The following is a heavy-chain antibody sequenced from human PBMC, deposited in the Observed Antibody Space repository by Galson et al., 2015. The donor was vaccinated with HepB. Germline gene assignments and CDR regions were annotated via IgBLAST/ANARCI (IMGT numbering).Heavy chain of an antibody. Sequence: SLRLSCAASGFTFSSYAMHWVRQAPGKGLEWVAVISYDGSNKYYADSVKGRFTISRDNSKNTLYLQMNSLRAEDTAVYYCARDGGVPESYDYGDQPYWYFDLWGRGTLVTVSS. CDR2: ISYDGSNK. CDR3: ARDGGVPESYDYGDQPYWYFDL. J-gene: IGHJ2*01. CDR1: GFTFSSYA. V-gene: IGHV3-30*04. D-gene: IGHD4-17*01.